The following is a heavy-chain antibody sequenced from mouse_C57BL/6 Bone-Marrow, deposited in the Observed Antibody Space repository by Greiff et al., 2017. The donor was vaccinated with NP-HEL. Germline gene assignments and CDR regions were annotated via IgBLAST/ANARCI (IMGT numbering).Heavy chain of an antibody. CDR1: GFTFSSYA. D-gene: IGHD2-3*01. Sequence: EVNVVESGGGLVKPGGSLKLSCAASGFTFSSYAMSWVRQTPEKRLEWVATISDGGSYTYYPDNVKGRFTISRDNAKNNLYLQMSHLKSEDTAMYYCARWGWLLLAYWGQGTLVTVSA. J-gene: IGHJ3*01. V-gene: IGHV5-4*03. CDR3: ARWGWLLLAY. CDR2: ISDGGSYT.